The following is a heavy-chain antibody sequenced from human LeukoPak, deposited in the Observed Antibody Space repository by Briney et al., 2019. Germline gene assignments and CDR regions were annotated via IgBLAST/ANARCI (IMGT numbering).Heavy chain of an antibody. CDR3: AKDGGV. J-gene: IGHJ4*02. CDR2: ISGGGST. D-gene: IGHD3-10*01. V-gene: IGHV3-23*01. CDR1: GFTFSTYA. Sequence: PGGSLRLSCAASGFTFSTYAMTWVRQAPGKGLEWVSAISGGGSTYYADSVKGRFTISRDNSKNTLYLQMNSLRAEDTAAYYCAKDGGVWGQGTLVTVSS.